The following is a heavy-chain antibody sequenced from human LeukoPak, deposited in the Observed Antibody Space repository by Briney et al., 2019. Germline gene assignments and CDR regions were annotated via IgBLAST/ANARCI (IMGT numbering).Heavy chain of an antibody. CDR3: AKGAAFDY. Sequence: GGSLRLSCAASGFTFSSYGMHWVRQAPGKGLEWVAVISYDGSNKYYADSVKGRFTISRDNSKNTLYLQMNSLRAEDTAVYYCAKGAAFDYWGQGTLVTVSS. J-gene: IGHJ4*02. D-gene: IGHD6-13*01. V-gene: IGHV3-30*18. CDR1: GFTFSSYG. CDR2: ISYDGSNK.